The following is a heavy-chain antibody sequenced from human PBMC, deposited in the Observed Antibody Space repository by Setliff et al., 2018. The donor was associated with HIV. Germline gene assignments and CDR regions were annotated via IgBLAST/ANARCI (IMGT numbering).Heavy chain of an antibody. D-gene: IGHD6-19*01. Sequence: SETLSLTCTVSGGSISSHYWSWIRRPPGKRLEWIGSIYHSGSTYYNPSLKSRVTISVDTSKNYFSLKLTSVTAADTAVYYCASPFGAVAGTMDVWGKGTTVTVSS. CDR3: ASPFGAVAGTMDV. CDR2: IYHSGST. V-gene: IGHV4-39*02. J-gene: IGHJ6*04. CDR1: GGSISSHY.